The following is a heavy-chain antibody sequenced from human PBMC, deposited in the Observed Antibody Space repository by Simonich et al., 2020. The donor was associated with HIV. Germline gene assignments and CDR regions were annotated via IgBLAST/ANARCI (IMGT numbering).Heavy chain of an antibody. CDR3: ARGLAARLSHFDY. J-gene: IGHJ4*02. Sequence: QVQLPESGPGLVKPSETLSLTCAVSGYSISRGYYWGWIRQPPGKGLEWIGRIYRSGSTYDNPALKSRVTIAVDTSKNQFSLKLSSVTAADTAVYYCARGLAARLSHFDYWGQGTLVTVSS. CDR2: IYRSGST. V-gene: IGHV4-38-2*01. CDR1: GYSISRGYY. D-gene: IGHD6-6*01.